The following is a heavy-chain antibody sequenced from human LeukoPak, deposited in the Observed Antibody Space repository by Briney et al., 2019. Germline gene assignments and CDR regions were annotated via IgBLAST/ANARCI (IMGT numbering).Heavy chain of an antibody. Sequence: ASVKVSCRASGYTFTSYAMHWVRQAPGQRLEWMGWINAGNGNTKYSQKFQGRVTITRDTSASTAYMELSSLRSEDTAVYYCARGAPIRVAVAATFDPWGQGTLVTVPS. V-gene: IGHV1-3*01. D-gene: IGHD6-19*01. CDR2: INAGNGNT. CDR3: ARGAPIRVAVAATFDP. CDR1: GYTFTSYA. J-gene: IGHJ5*02.